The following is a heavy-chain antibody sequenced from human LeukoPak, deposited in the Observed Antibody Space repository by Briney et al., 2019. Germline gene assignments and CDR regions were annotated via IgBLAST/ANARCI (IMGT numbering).Heavy chain of an antibody. CDR3: AREGRDTDAFDI. CDR1: GFTFSSYG. CDR2: IWYDGSNK. Sequence: PGGSLRLSCAASGFTFSSYGMHWVRQAPGKGLEWVAVIWYDGSNKYYADSVKGRFTISRDNSKNTLYLQMNSLRAEDTAVYYCAREGRDTDAFDIWGQGTMVTVSS. D-gene: IGHD3-10*01. V-gene: IGHV3-33*08. J-gene: IGHJ3*02.